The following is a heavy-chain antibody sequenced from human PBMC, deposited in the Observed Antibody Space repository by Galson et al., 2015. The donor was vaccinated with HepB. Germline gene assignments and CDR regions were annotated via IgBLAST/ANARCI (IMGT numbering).Heavy chain of an antibody. Sequence: SLRLSCAASGFTFSSYSMNWVRQAPGKGLEWVSPISSSSSYIYYADSVKGRFTISRDNAKNSLYLQMNSLRAEDTAVYYCARGRGIAVAGTSTFDYWGQGTLVTVSS. CDR3: ARGRGIAVAGTSTFDY. CDR1: GFTFSSYS. V-gene: IGHV3-21*01. D-gene: IGHD6-19*01. CDR2: ISSSSSYI. J-gene: IGHJ4*02.